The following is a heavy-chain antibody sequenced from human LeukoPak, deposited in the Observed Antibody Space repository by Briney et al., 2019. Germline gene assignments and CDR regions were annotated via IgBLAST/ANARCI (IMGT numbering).Heavy chain of an antibody. CDR3: ARGYSGCFHY. J-gene: IGHJ4*02. CDR1: GYTFTGYA. Sequence: GASVKVSCKASGYTFTGYALHWVRQAPGQGLEWMGWINTGSGNTKHSQRFQDGVTITMDTSASTVYMEMNDLGSEDTAVYYCARGYSGCFHYWGQGALDTVSS. CDR2: INTGSGNT. D-gene: IGHD1-26*01. V-gene: IGHV1-3*04.